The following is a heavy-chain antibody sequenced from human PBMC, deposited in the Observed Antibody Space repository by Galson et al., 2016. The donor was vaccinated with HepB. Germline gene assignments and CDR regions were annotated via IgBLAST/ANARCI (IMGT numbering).Heavy chain of an antibody. CDR2: IYSGDGT. V-gene: IGHV3-53*01. Sequence: SLRLSCAASGFVVSSTYMSWVRQAPGKGLEWVSAIYSGDGTDYADSVKGRFTISRYNSENTLYLQMLSLRAEDTAVYYCASEFPTYDILTLGYWGQGTLVTVSS. J-gene: IGHJ4*02. CDR1: GFVVSSTY. D-gene: IGHD3-9*01. CDR3: ASEFPTYDILTLGY.